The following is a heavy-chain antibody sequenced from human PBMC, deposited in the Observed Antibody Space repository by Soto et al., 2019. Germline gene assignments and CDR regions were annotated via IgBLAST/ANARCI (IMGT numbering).Heavy chain of an antibody. V-gene: IGHV3-23*01. CDR2: ISGSGETT. CDR3: AFTSGSGSYYFDY. Sequence: EVQLLESGGGLVQPGGSLRLSCAASGFTFSSYAMWWVRQAPGKGLECVSAISGSGETTYYADSVKGRFTISRDNSKNTLYLQMNSLRTEDTAVYYCAFTSGSGSYYFDYWCQGTLVTVSS. D-gene: IGHD3-10*01. J-gene: IGHJ4*02. CDR1: GFTFSSYA.